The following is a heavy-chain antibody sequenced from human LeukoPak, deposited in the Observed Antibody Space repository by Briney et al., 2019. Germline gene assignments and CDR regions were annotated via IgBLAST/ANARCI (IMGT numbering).Heavy chain of an antibody. CDR3: ARTIIAVAGTVFDY. CDR2: IYYSGST. Sequence: SETLSLTCTVSGGSISSYYWSWIRQPPGEGMEWIGYIYYSGSTNYNPSLKSRVTISVDTSKNQFSLKLSSVTAADTAVYYCARTIIAVAGTVFDYWGQGTLVTVSS. J-gene: IGHJ4*02. D-gene: IGHD6-19*01. V-gene: IGHV4-59*08. CDR1: GGSISSYY.